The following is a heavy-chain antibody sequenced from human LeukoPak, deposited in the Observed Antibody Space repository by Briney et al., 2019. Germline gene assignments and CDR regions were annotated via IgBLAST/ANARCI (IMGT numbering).Heavy chain of an antibody. J-gene: IGHJ4*02. CDR2: ISGSGGST. Sequence: GGSLRLSCAASGFTFSSYAMSRVRQAPGKGLEWVSAISGSGGSTYYADSVKGRFTISRDNSKNTLYLQMNSLRAEDTAVYYCTMIVVVIRASDYWGQGTLVTVSS. D-gene: IGHD3-22*01. CDR3: TMIVVVIRASDY. V-gene: IGHV3-23*01. CDR1: GFTFSSYA.